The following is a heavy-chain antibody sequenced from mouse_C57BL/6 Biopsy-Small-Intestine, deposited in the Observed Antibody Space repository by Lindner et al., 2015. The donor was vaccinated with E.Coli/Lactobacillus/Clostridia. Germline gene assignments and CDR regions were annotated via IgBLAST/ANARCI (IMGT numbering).Heavy chain of an antibody. Sequence: VQLQESGAELARPGASVKLSCKASGYTFTSYGISWVKQRTGQGLEWIGRIDPEDGETKYAPKFQGKATITADTPSNTAYLQLSSLTSEDTAVYYCARYYYGFDVWGTGTTVTVSS. CDR1: GYTFTSYG. V-gene: IGHV14-2*01. CDR3: ARYYYGFDV. J-gene: IGHJ1*03. D-gene: IGHD1-1*01. CDR2: IDPEDGET.